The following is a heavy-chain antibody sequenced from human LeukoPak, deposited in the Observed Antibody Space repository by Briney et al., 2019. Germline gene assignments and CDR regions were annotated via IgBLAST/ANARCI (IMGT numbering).Heavy chain of an antibody. CDR3: ARDGGAFDI. CDR2: IRYDGTNK. Sequence: GGSLRLSCAASGFTFSNFGMHWVRQAPGKGLEWVAFIRYDGTNKYYADSVKGRFTISRDDSKNTLYLQMNSLRPEDTAVYYCARDGGAFDIWGQGTMVTVSS. D-gene: IGHD3-16*01. J-gene: IGHJ3*02. V-gene: IGHV3-30*02. CDR1: GFTFSNFG.